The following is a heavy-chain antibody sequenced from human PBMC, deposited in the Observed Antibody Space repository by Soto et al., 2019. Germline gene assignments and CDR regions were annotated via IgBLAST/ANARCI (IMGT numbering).Heavy chain of an antibody. CDR2: INPNSGGT. D-gene: IGHD6-13*01. J-gene: IGHJ6*02. Sequence: GASVKVSCKASGYTFTGYYMHWVRQAPGQGLEWMGWINPNSGGTNYAQKFQGRVTMTRDTSISTAYMELSRLRSDDTAVYYCARLPGSIAAAGTGILYYGMDVWGQGTTVTVSS. V-gene: IGHV1-2*02. CDR1: GYTFTGYY. CDR3: ARLPGSIAAAGTGILYYGMDV.